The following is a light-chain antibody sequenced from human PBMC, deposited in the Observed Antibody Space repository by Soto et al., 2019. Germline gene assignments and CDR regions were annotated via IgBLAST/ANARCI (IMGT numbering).Light chain of an antibody. Sequence: IHMTQSPSSLSSSLGDRVTITCRASEGISNELGWYQQRPGKAPKVLIYGASNLQSGVPSRFSGSASGTDFTLTISSLQPEDFATYYCLQDYTYPWTFGQGTKVDNK. CDR3: LQDYTYPWT. CDR1: EGISNE. CDR2: GAS. V-gene: IGKV1-6*01. J-gene: IGKJ1*01.